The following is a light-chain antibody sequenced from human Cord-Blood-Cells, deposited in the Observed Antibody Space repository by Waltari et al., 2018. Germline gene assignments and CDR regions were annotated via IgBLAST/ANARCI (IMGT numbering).Light chain of an antibody. CDR3: QQSYSTLLT. CDR1: QSISSY. V-gene: IGKV1-39*01. Sequence: DIQMTQSPSSLSASVGDRVTITCRASQSISSYLNWYQQKPGKAPKLLIYAASSLQSGVPSRFSGSGSVTDFTLTISSLQPEDFATYYCQQSYSTLLTFGGGTKVEI. CDR2: AAS. J-gene: IGKJ4*01.